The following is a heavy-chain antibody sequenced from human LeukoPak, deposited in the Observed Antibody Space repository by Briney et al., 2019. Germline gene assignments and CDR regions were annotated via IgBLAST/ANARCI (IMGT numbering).Heavy chain of an antibody. CDR1: GYTFTGYY. V-gene: IGHV1-2*02. CDR3: ARDHNYGTFDP. J-gene: IGHJ5*02. Sequence: ASVTVSCKASGYTFTGYYMHWVRQAPGQGLEWMGWIKPNSGDTNYAQKFQDRVTMTRDTSVSTAYMELSRLRSDDTAVYYCARDHNYGTFDPWGQGTLVTVSS. D-gene: IGHD4-17*01. CDR2: IKPNSGDT.